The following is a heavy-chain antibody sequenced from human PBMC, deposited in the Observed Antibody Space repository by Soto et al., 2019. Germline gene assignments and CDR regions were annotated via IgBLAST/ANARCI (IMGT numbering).Heavy chain of an antibody. V-gene: IGHV3-23*01. CDR2: IGGSGTGFNT. D-gene: IGHD2-2*01. J-gene: IGHJ4*02. CDR3: AKVGPDCSTTTCYIDA. Sequence: EVQLLESGGGLVRPGGSLRLSCAASGFTFSSYPMKWVRQGPGKGLEWVSTIGGSGTGFNTDYADSVKGRFVISRDNSKNTLYLPMNSLRAEDTALYYCAKVGPDCSTTTCYIDAWGQGALGAVSS. CDR1: GFTFSSYP.